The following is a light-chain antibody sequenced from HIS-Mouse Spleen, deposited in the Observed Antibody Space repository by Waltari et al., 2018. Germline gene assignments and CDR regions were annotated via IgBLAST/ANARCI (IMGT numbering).Light chain of an antibody. CDR1: SSNIGSNY. Sequence: QSVLTQPPSASGTPGQRVTISCSGSSSNIGSNYVYWYQQLPGTAPKLLIYRNNQRPSGVPDRFSGSKSGTSASLAISGLRSEDEADYYCCSYAGSSTFGVFGGGTKLTVL. V-gene: IGLV1-47*01. J-gene: IGLJ3*02. CDR3: CSYAGSSTFGV. CDR2: RNN.